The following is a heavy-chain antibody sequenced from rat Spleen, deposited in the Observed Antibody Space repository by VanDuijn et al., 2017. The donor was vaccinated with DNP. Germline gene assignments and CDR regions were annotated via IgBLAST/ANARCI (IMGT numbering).Heavy chain of an antibody. J-gene: IGHJ2*01. D-gene: IGHD1-12*02. CDR2: ISYSGRT. CDR3: ARLPYYDGSYYFFDY. Sequence: EVQLQESGSGLVKPSQSLSLTCSVTGYSITSNFWGWIRQFPGNKMEYIGHISYSGRTDYNPSLKSRISITGDTSKNLFFLQLNSVTTEDTATYYCARLPYYDGSYYFFDYWGQGVMVTVSS. V-gene: IGHV3-1*01. CDR1: GYSITSNF.